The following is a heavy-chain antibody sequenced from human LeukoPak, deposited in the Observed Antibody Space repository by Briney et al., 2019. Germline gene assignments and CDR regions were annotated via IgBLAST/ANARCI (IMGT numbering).Heavy chain of an antibody. D-gene: IGHD3-9*01. CDR2: ISSSSSTI. Sequence: GGSLRLSCAASGFTFSSYSMNWVRQAPGKGLEWVSYISSSSSTIYYADSVKGRFTISRDNAKNSLYLQMNSLRAEDTAVYYCARDAVYYDILTGLDYWGQGTLVTVSS. V-gene: IGHV3-48*01. J-gene: IGHJ4*02. CDR3: ARDAVYYDILTGLDY. CDR1: GFTFSSYS.